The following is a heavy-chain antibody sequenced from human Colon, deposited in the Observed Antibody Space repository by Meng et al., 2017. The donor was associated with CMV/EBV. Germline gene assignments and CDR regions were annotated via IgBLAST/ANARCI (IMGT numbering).Heavy chain of an antibody. V-gene: IGHV3-13*01. Sequence: GESLKISCAASGFTFSSYDMHWVRQATGKGLEWVSAIGTAGDTYYPGSVKGRFTISRDNSKNTLYLQLNSLRTEDTAVYYCVNQAGLYSSSFAPWGQGTLVTVSS. CDR1: GFTFSSYD. J-gene: IGHJ5*02. CDR3: VNQAGLYSSSFAP. D-gene: IGHD6-6*01. CDR2: IGTAGDT.